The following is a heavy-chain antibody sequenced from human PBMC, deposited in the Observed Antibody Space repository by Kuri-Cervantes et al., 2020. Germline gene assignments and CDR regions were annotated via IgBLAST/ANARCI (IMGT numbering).Heavy chain of an antibody. V-gene: IGHV3-30-3*01. CDR1: GFTFSSYA. Sequence: GESLKISCAASGFTFSSYAMHWVRQAPGKGLEWVAVISYDGSNKYYADSVKGRFTISRDNSKNTLYLQMNSLRAEDTAVYYCAKAPKDASAFDIWGQGTMVTVSS. J-gene: IGHJ3*02. CDR3: AKAPKDASAFDI. CDR2: ISYDGSNK.